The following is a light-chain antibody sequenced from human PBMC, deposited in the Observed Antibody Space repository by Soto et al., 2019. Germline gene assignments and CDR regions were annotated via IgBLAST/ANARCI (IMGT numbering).Light chain of an antibody. CDR1: QAIRTE. CDR2: GTS. Sequence: ALQMTQSPSSLSASVGDRVIITCRASQAIRTELGWYQQRPGKAPKLLIYGTSNLQSGVPSRFSGSGSGTEFTLTINGLQPEDFATYYCLQDYSYPRTFGQGTKVDVK. J-gene: IGKJ1*01. V-gene: IGKV1-6*01. CDR3: LQDYSYPRT.